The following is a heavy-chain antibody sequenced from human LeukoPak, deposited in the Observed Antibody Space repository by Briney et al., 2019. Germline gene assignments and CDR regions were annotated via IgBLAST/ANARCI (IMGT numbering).Heavy chain of an antibody. CDR3: ASAVVPAAMLDRWGPYYMDV. J-gene: IGHJ6*03. V-gene: IGHV1-69*05. D-gene: IGHD2-2*01. CDR1: GGTFSSYA. Sequence: GASVKVSCKASGGTFSSYAISWVRQAPGQGLEWMGGIIPIFGTANYAQKFQGRVTITTDESTSTAYMELSSLRSEDTAVYCCASAVVPAAMLDRWGPYYMDVWGKGTTVTVSS. CDR2: IIPIFGTA.